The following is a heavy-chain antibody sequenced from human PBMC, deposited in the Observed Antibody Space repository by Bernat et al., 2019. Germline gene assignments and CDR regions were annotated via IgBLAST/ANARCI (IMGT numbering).Heavy chain of an antibody. J-gene: IGHJ4*02. CDR2: IIPIFGTA. D-gene: IGHD2-2*01. CDR1: GGTFSSYA. CDR3: ARGACSSTSCSKRFDY. V-gene: IGHV1-69*01. Sequence: QVQLVQSGAEVKKPGSSVKVSCKASGGTFSSYAISWVRQAPGQGLEWMGGIIPIFGTANYAQKFQGRVTITADESTSKGYMELSRLRSEDTAVYYCARGACSSTSCSKRFDYWGKGTLVTVSS.